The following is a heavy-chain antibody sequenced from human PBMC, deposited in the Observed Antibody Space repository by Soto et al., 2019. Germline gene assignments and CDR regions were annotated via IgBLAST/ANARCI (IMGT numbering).Heavy chain of an antibody. V-gene: IGHV3-21*01. CDR3: ARGGGDCSSTSCKQTFYYYYYGMDV. J-gene: IGHJ6*02. CDR1: GFTFSSYS. D-gene: IGHD2-2*01. CDR2: ISSSSSYI. Sequence: PGGSLRLSCAASGFTFSSYSMNWVRQAPGKGLEWVSSISSSSSYIYYADSVKGRFTISRDNAKNSLYLQMNSLRAEDTAVYYCARGGGDCSSTSCKQTFYYYYYGMDVWGQGTTVTAP.